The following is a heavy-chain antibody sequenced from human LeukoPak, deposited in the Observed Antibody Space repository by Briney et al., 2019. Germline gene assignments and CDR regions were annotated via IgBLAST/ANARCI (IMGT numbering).Heavy chain of an antibody. Sequence: TGGSLGLSCAASGFTFSSYSMNWVRQAPGKGLEWVSSISSSSSYIYYADSVKGRFTISRDNAKNSLYLQMNSLRAEDTAVYYCARDSGIVGATVAFDIWGQGTMVTVSS. CDR2: ISSSSSYI. J-gene: IGHJ3*02. CDR3: ARDSGIVGATVAFDI. V-gene: IGHV3-21*01. CDR1: GFTFSSYS. D-gene: IGHD1-26*01.